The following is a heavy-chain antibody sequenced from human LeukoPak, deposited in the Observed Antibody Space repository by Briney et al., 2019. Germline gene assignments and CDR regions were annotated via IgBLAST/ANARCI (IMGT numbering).Heavy chain of an antibody. CDR1: GFTVSTNY. Sequence: GGSLRLSCAASGFTVSTNYMSWVRQAPGKGLEWVSHIYSGGNTYYADSVKGRFTISRNNSKNTLYLQMNSLRAEDSAVYYCARGDRGGYNFAYWGQGSLVTVSS. CDR3: ARGDRGGYNFAY. D-gene: IGHD5-24*01. V-gene: IGHV3-53*04. CDR2: IYSGGNT. J-gene: IGHJ4*02.